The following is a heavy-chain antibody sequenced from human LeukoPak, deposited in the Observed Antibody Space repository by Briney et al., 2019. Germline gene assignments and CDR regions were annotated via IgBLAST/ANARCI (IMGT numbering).Heavy chain of an antibody. J-gene: IGHJ4*02. V-gene: IGHV3-15*01. D-gene: IGHD4-23*01. CDR1: GFSFSNAW. CDR2: IKSKSDGETT. CDR3: ATYGGVKV. Sequence: PGGSLRLYCAASGFSFSNAWMSWVRQAPGKGLEWIGRIKSKSDGETTDYAAPVKGRFTISRDDAKNTLYLQVNSLTAEDTAVYYCATYGGVKVWGQGTMVTVSS.